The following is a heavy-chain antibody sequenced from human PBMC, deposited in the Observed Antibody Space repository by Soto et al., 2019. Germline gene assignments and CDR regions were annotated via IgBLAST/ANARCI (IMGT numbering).Heavy chain of an antibody. CDR3: ARGNDIVVVPAAPKDAFDI. CDR2: IIPIFGTA. J-gene: IGHJ3*02. CDR1: GGTFSSYA. D-gene: IGHD2-2*01. V-gene: IGHV1-69*01. Sequence: QVQLVQSGAEVKKPGSSVKVSCKASGGTFSSYAISWVRQAPGQGLEWMGGIIPIFGTANYAQKFQGRVTITADESTSTAYMERSSLRSEDTAVYYCARGNDIVVVPAAPKDAFDIWGQGTMVTVSS.